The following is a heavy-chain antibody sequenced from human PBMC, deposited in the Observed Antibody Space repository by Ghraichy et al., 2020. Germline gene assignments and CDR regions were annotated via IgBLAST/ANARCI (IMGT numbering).Heavy chain of an antibody. CDR3: ARHIDHGGNSLYYGMDV. Sequence: SETLSLTCILSGGSISSYYWSWIRQPPGKGLEWIGYIYHSGTANYNPSPSLKSRVTISVDTSRNQFSLKLSSVTAADTAVYYCARHIDHGGNSLYYGMDVWGQGTTVTVSS. V-gene: IGHV4-59*08. J-gene: IGHJ6*02. CDR1: GGSISSYY. CDR2: IYHSGTA. D-gene: IGHD4-23*01.